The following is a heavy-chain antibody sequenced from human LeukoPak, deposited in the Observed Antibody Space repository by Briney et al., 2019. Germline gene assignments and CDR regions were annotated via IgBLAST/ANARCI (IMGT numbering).Heavy chain of an antibody. J-gene: IGHJ4*02. D-gene: IGHD6-13*01. Sequence: GGSLGLSCAASGFTFSSYWMYWVRQAPGKGLVWVSRINSDGSSTSYADSVKGRFTISRDNAKNTLYLQMNSLRAEDTAVYYCARVRGGSSWLQGYWGQGTLVTVSS. CDR1: GFTFSSYW. V-gene: IGHV3-74*01. CDR3: ARVRGGSSWLQGY. CDR2: INSDGSST.